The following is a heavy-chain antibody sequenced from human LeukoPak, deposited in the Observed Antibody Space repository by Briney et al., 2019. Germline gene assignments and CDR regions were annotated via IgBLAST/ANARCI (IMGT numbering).Heavy chain of an antibody. Sequence: GGSLRLSCAVSGLTFSSSWMSWVRQAPGKGLEWVANIKQDGSEKYYVDSVKGRFTISRDNAKNSLYLQMNSLRAEDTAVYYCARVGGGGYSCGYDFDYWGQGTLVTVSS. CDR2: IKQDGSEK. V-gene: IGHV3-7*01. D-gene: IGHD5-18*01. CDR1: GLTFSSSW. CDR3: ARVGGGGYSCGYDFDY. J-gene: IGHJ4*02.